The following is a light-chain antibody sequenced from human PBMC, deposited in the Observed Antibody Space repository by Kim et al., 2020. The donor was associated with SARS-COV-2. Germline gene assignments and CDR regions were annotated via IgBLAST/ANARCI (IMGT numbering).Light chain of an antibody. CDR3: HQYGSPPWT. V-gene: IGKV3-20*01. Sequence: SPGERVTLSGRGTQSDINKYVAWYQQKPGQAPRLLIYGASRRATGIPDRFGGSGSGTDFALTIIRLDPEDFAVYFCHQYGSPPWTFGQGTKVDIK. CDR2: GAS. J-gene: IGKJ1*01. CDR1: QSDINKY.